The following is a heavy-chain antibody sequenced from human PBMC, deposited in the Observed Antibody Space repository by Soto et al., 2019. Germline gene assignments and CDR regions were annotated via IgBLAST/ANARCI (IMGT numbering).Heavy chain of an antibody. CDR1: GFTFSSYG. Sequence: PGGSLRLSCATSGFTFSSYGMHWVRQAPGKGLEWVSVISYDGSNKYYADSVKGRFTISRDNSKNTLYLQMNSLRAEDTAVYYCARGVVAAIGQYNWFAPWGQGTLVTVYS. D-gene: IGHD2-15*01. CDR2: ISYDGSNK. V-gene: IGHV3-30*03. CDR3: ARGVVAAIGQYNWFAP. J-gene: IGHJ5*02.